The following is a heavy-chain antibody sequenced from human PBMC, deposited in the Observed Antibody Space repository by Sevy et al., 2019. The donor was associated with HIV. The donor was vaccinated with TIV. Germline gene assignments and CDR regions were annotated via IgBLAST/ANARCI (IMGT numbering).Heavy chain of an antibody. Sequence: GGSLRLSCAASGFTFSSYSMNWVRQAPGKGLEWVSYISRSSSTIYYADSVKGRFTISRDNAKNSLYLQMNSLRDEDTAVYYCARDFMVRGVIIPEYYFDYWGQGTLVTVSS. J-gene: IGHJ4*02. V-gene: IGHV3-48*02. CDR1: GFTFSSYS. CDR3: ARDFMVRGVIIPEYYFDY. CDR2: ISRSSSTI. D-gene: IGHD3-10*01.